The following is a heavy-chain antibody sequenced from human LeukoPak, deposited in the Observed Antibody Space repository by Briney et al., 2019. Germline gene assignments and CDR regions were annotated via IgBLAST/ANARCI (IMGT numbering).Heavy chain of an antibody. J-gene: IGHJ1*01. D-gene: IGHD5-24*01. Sequence: SETLSLTCAVSGYSISSGYYWGWIRQPPGKGLEWIGSIYHSGSTYYNPSLKSRVTISVDTSKNQFSLKLSSVTAADTAVYYCAREAVGDGYNPEYFQHWGQGTLVTVSS. CDR1: GYSISSGYY. V-gene: IGHV4-38-2*02. CDR2: IYHSGST. CDR3: AREAVGDGYNPEYFQH.